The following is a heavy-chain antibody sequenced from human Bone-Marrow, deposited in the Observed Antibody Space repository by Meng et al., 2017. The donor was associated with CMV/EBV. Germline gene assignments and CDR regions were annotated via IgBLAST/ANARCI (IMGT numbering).Heavy chain of an antibody. J-gene: IGHJ4*02. V-gene: IGHV3-30*04. CDR1: GFTFSRFT. Sequence: GGSLRLSCAASGFTFSRFTMHWVRQAPGKGLEWVAIISHDGKDKSYADSVKGRFTISRDNSKNTLYLQMNSLRAEDTAVYYCARKISYGSGSYPDYWGQGTLVTVSS. D-gene: IGHD3-10*01. CDR3: ARKISYGSGSYPDY. CDR2: ISHDGKDK.